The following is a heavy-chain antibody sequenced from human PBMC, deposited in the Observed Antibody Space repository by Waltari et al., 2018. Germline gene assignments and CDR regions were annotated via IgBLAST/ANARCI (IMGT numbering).Heavy chain of an antibody. CDR2: IYYSGST. CDR3: ARLTTYSSGWTFDY. V-gene: IGHV4-39*01. J-gene: IGHJ4*02. CDR1: GGSISSSSYY. D-gene: IGHD6-19*01. Sequence: QLQLQESGPGLVKPSETLSLTCTVPGGSISSSSYYWGWIRQPPGKGLEWIGSIYYSGSTYYNPSLKSRVTISVDTSKNQFSLKLSSVTAADTAVYYCARLTTYSSGWTFDYWGQGTLVTVSS.